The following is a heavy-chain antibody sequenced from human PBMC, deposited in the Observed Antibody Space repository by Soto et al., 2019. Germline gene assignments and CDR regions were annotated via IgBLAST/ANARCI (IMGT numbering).Heavy chain of an antibody. CDR3: SRQPKTLQMEDSFDI. D-gene: IGHD1-1*01. V-gene: IGHV4-59*11. Sequence: QVQLQESGPGLLKPSETLSLTCTVSGGSFSTHSWNWIRQPPGKGLEWVGSIYYNGRSSYNSSLKSRLTMSMDTSRVQFSLKLTSVTAADTAVYYCSRQPKTLQMEDSFDIWGQGTVVTVSS. CDR2: IYYNGRS. CDR1: GGSFSTHS. J-gene: IGHJ3*02.